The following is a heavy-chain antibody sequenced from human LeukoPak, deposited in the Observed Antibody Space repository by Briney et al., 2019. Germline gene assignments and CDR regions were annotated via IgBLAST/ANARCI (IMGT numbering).Heavy chain of an antibody. Sequence: SETLSLTCGVSGDSVSGYYWSWIRQPPGKGLEWIGYIYYSGSTYYNPSLKSRVTISVDTSKNQFSLKLSSVTAADTAVYYCARSRADYGDYNWYFDLWGRGTLVTVSS. CDR2: IYYSGST. V-gene: IGHV4-30-4*01. CDR3: ARSRADYGDYNWYFDL. CDR1: GDSVSGYY. J-gene: IGHJ2*01. D-gene: IGHD4-17*01.